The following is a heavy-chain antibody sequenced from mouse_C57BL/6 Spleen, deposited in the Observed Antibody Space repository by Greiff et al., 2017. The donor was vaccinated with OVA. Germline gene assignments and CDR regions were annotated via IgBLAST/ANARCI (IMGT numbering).Heavy chain of an antibody. D-gene: IGHD1-1*01. Sequence: QVQLQQPGAELVKPGASVKMSCKASGYTFTSYWITWVKQRPGQGLEWIGDIYPGSGSTNYNEKFKSKATLTVDPSSSTAYMQLSSLTSEDSAVDDGARGGYGSSYEYFDVWGTGTTVTVSS. CDR3: ARGGYGSSYEYFDV. CDR1: GYTFTSYW. V-gene: IGHV1-55*01. CDR2: IYPGSGST. J-gene: IGHJ1*03.